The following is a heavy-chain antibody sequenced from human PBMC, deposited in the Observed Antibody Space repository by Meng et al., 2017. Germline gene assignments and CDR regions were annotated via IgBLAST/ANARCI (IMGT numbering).Heavy chain of an antibody. J-gene: IGHJ4*02. D-gene: IGHD5-12*01. Sequence: SETLSLTFAVYGGSFSGYSWSWIRQPPGKGLEWIGEINHSGSTNYNPSLKSRVTISVDTSKDQFSLKLSSVTAADTAVYYCARSDSGYDSRVDYWGQGTLVTVSS. CDR3: ARSDSGYDSRVDY. CDR2: INHSGST. CDR1: GGSFSGYS. V-gene: IGHV4-34*01.